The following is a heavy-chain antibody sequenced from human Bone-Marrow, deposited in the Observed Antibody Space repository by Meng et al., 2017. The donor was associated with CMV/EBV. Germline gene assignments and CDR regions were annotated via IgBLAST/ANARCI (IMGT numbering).Heavy chain of an antibody. J-gene: IGHJ4*02. CDR3: AKGWFRFDN. Sequence: LSCAASGFTFSSYVMNWVRRAPGKGLEWVSAVSASGGTTYHADSVKGRFTISRDNSKNTLYLQMNSPRSDDTAVYYCAKGWFRFDNWGQGTLVTVSS. V-gene: IGHV3-23*01. CDR2: VSASGGTT. CDR1: GFTFSSYV. D-gene: IGHD3-10*01.